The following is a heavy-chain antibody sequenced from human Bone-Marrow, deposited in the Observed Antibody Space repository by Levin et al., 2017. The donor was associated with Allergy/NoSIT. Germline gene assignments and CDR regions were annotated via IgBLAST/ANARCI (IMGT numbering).Heavy chain of an antibody. CDR3: VREAGGSTRRRFDP. CDR1: GFTLSNYD. V-gene: IGHV3-23*01. Sequence: GGSLRLSCAASGFTLSNYDISWVRQAPGKGLEWVSAISESGENTFYASSVKGRFTISRDNSKNTLSLQMSSLRVEDTALYYCVREAGGSTRRRFDPWGQGALVTVSS. J-gene: IGHJ5*02. D-gene: IGHD1-26*01. CDR2: ISESGENT.